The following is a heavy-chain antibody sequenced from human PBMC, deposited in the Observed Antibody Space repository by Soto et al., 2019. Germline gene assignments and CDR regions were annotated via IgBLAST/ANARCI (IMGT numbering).Heavy chain of an antibody. D-gene: IGHD5-18*01. J-gene: IGHJ4*02. CDR1: GSTVSSSY. Sequence: EVQLVESGGGLIQPGGSLRLSCAASGSTVSSSYMSWVRQAPGKGLEWVSVIYSAGNTYYADSVKGRFTISRDNSKNTLYLQMDSLRAEDTALYYCARASGSYGYSDYFDYWGQGTLVTVSS. CDR3: ARASGSYGYSDYFDY. CDR2: IYSAGNT. V-gene: IGHV3-53*01.